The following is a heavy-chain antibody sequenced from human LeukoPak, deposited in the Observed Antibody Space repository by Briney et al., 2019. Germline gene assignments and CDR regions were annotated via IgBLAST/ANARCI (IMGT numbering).Heavy chain of an antibody. CDR3: ARLAGGGSYLGEDY. V-gene: IGHV1-2*06. CDR1: GFALNNFR. CDR2: INPNSGGT. J-gene: IGHJ4*02. D-gene: IGHD1-26*01. Sequence: ASVKVSCKTSGFALNNFRITWVRQAPGQGLEWMGRINPNSGGTNYAQKFQGRVTMTRDTSISTAYMELSRLRSDDTAVYYCARLAGGGSYLGEDYWGQGTLVTVSS.